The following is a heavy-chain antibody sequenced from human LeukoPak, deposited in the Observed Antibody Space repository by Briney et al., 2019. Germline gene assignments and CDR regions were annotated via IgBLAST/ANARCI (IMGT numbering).Heavy chain of an antibody. V-gene: IGHV4-34*01. Sequence: PSETLSLTCVGSGGSLSGYYLTWLRQAPGKGLEWIGDISHRGGTAYNPSLKSRASVSLDTSKNQFSLYVTSVTAADTAVYFCARFADSEPIDTWGQGTLVTVSS. D-gene: IGHD2-21*01. CDR3: ARFADSEPIDT. CDR1: GGSLSGYY. CDR2: ISHRGGT. J-gene: IGHJ4*02.